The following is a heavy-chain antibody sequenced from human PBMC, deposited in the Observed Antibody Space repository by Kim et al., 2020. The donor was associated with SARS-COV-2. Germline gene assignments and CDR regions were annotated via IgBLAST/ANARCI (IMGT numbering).Heavy chain of an antibody. CDR1: GFTFSSYS. Sequence: GGSLRLSCAASGFTFSSYSMNWVRQAPGKGLEWVSSISSSSSYIYYADSVKGRFTISRDNAKNSLYLQMNSLRAEDTAVYYCAREVRSYYYDSGGYPPDYWGQGTLVTVSS. J-gene: IGHJ4*02. D-gene: IGHD3-22*01. CDR2: ISSSSSYI. CDR3: AREVRSYYYDSGGYPPDY. V-gene: IGHV3-21*01.